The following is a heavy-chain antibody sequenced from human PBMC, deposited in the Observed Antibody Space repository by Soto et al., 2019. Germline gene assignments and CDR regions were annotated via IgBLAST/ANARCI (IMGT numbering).Heavy chain of an antibody. CDR1: GFTFSSYG. D-gene: IGHD4-17*01. V-gene: IGHV3-30*18. CDR2: ISCDGSNK. J-gene: IGHJ4*02. CDR3: AKDYYGDYYFDY. Sequence: QVQLVESGGGVVQPGRSLRLSCAASGFTFSSYGMHWVRQAPGKGLEWVAVISCDGSNKYYADSVKGRFTISRDNSKNTLYLQMNSLRAEDTAVYYCAKDYYGDYYFDYWGQGTLVTVSS.